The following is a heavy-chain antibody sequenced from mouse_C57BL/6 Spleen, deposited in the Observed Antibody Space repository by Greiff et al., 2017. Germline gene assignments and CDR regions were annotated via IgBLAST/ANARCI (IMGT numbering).Heavy chain of an antibody. D-gene: IGHD2-3*01. CDR2: INPSNGGT. Sequence: QVQLQQPGTELVKPGASVKLSCKASGYTFTSYWMHWVKQRPGQGLEWIGNINPSNGGTNYNEKFNSKATLTVDKSSSTAYMQLSSLTSEDSAVYYCARDDGYYYAMDYWGQGTSVTVSS. J-gene: IGHJ4*01. CDR3: ARDDGYYYAMDY. V-gene: IGHV1-53*01. CDR1: GYTFTSYW.